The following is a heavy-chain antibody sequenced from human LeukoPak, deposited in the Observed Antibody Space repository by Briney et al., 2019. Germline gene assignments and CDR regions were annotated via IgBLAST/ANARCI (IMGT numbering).Heavy chain of an antibody. CDR2: IYSGGKT. CDR3: AREIETDYSSGWYMDV. CDR1: GFTVSRSY. Sequence: GVSLRLSCAASGFTVSRSYMSWVRQAPGKGLEWVSIIYSGGKTNYADSVKGRFSISRDNSKNTLYLQMNSLRAEDTAVYYCAREIETDYSSGWYMDVWGKGTTVTVSS. J-gene: IGHJ6*03. V-gene: IGHV3-53*01. D-gene: IGHD6-25*01.